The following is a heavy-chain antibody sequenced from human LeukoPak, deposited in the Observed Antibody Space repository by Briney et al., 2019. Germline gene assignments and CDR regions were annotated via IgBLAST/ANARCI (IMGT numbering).Heavy chain of an antibody. D-gene: IGHD2-2*01. CDR2: FDPEDGET. V-gene: IGHV1-24*01. CDR3: AIRDIVVVPAAIDSQYYYMDV. CDR1: GYTLTELS. Sequence: WASAKVSCKVSGYTLTELSMHWVRQAPGKGLEWMGGFDPEDGETIYAQKFQGRVTMTEDTSTDTAYMELSSLRSEDTTVYYCAIRDIVVVPAAIDSQYYYMDVWGKGTTVTVSS. J-gene: IGHJ6*03.